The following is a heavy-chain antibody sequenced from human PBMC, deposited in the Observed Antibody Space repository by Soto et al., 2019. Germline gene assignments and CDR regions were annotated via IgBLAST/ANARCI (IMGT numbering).Heavy chain of an antibody. CDR3: AKLCRSLGFGSMRYFDSSDSDWYLDL. CDR2: VSFDGRDE. V-gene: IGHV3-30*18. J-gene: IGHJ2*01. Sequence: QVQLVESGGGVVQPGRSLRLSCAVSGFTLRNHGMHWVRQSPGKGLEWVAVVSFDGRDEYYANSVKGRFTVSRDNSRNTVYRQMNRLKDEDTAVYYCAKLCRSLGFGSMRYFDSSDSDWYLDLWGRGTLVTVSS. D-gene: IGHD3-22*01. CDR1: GFTLRNHG.